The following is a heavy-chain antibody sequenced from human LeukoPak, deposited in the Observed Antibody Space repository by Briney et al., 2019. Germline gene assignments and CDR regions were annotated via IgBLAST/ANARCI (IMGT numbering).Heavy chain of an antibody. CDR3: AKRRGTTVTPNEY. CDR2: ISTSGGST. CDR1: GFTFSSYA. V-gene: IGHV3-23*01. J-gene: IGHJ4*02. Sequence: GGSLRLSCAASGFTFSSYAMSWVRQAPGKGLEWVSAISTSGGSTYYADSVKGRFTISRDNPKNTLFLQMNSLRAEDTAVYYCAKRRGTTVTPNEYWGQGTLVTVSS. D-gene: IGHD4-17*01.